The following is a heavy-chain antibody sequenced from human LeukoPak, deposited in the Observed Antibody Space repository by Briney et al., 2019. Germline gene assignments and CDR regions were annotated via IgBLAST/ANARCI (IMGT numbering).Heavy chain of an antibody. CDR3: ARPTSSGWYSH. D-gene: IGHD6-19*01. V-gene: IGHV3-48*01. J-gene: IGHJ4*03. CDR1: GFTFSDYD. Sequence: GGSLRLSCAASGFTFSDYDMNWVRQAPGKGLEWVSYITGSGSTIFYADSVKGRFTISRDNVKNSLYLQMNSLRAEDTAVYYCARPTSSGWYSHWGQGTVVTVSS. CDR2: ITGSGSTI.